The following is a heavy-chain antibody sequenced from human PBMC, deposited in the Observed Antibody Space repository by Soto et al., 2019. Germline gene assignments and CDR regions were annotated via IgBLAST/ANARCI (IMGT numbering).Heavy chain of an antibody. J-gene: IGHJ5*02. D-gene: IGHD3-3*01. Sequence: GSGPTLVNPTQTLTLTCTFSGFSLSTSGVGVGWIRQPPGRALEWLALIYWDDDKRYSPSLKSRLTITKDTSKNQVVLTMTNMDPVDTATYYCAHAPSYRFLEWQSIRNWFDPWGQGTLVTVSS. CDR1: GFSLSTSGVG. V-gene: IGHV2-5*02. CDR3: AHAPSYRFLEWQSIRNWFDP. CDR2: IYWDDDK.